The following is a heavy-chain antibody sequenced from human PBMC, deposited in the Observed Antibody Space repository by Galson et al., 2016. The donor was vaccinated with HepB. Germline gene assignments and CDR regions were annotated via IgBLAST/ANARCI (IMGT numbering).Heavy chain of an antibody. V-gene: IGHV4-59*12. CDR1: GGPIRNFY. Sequence: SETLSLTCTVSGGPIRNFYWTWIRQSPGKGLEWIGYISGSGRTYYSPSLRSRVAMSVDTSKKQVSLKLRSVTPADTAFYSCARGDSTGWYDSSYQYHGMDVWGRGTTVTVSS. CDR3: ARGDSTGWYDSSYQYHGMDV. D-gene: IGHD6-19*01. J-gene: IGHJ6*02. CDR2: ISGSGRT.